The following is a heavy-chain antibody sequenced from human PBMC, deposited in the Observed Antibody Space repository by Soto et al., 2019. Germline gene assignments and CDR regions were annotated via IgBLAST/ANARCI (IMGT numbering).Heavy chain of an antibody. CDR2: ISDTGRTI. Sequence: GGSLRLSCVASGVDFRGAYMNWISQAPGKGLEWISYISDTGRTIHYADSVKGRSVISRDNSKDSLYLQMNDLRAEDTAVYYSAGGKDGNILGLRSRDPSGQGPRVAHSS. V-gene: IGHV3-11*01. J-gene: IGHJ5*02. CDR1: GVDFRGAY. CDR3: AGGKDGNILGLRSRDP. D-gene: IGHD1-26*01.